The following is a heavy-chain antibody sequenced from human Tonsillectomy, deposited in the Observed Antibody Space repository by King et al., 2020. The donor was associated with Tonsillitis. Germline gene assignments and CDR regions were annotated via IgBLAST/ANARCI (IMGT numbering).Heavy chain of an antibody. CDR1: GFSLSIRGVG. D-gene: IGHD5-24*01. CDR3: VQKARADGRDAFDI. Sequence: ITLKESGPTLVKPTQALTLTCTFSGFSLSIRGVGVGWIRQPPGKALEWLALIFWDEDKTYSPSLKNRLTVTKATSRNQVVLRMTNMDPVDTATYYCVQKARADGRDAFDIWGQGTVVTVSS. J-gene: IGHJ3*02. V-gene: IGHV2-5*02. CDR2: IFWDEDK.